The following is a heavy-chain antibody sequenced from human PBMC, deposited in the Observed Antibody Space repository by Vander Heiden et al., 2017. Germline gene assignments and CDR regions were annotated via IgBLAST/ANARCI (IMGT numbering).Heavy chain of an antibody. J-gene: IGHJ4*02. CDR2: ISYDGSNK. D-gene: IGHD5-18*01. CDR1: GFTFSSYA. CDR3: ARGSVDTAMAPLDY. V-gene: IGHV3-30*04. Sequence: QVQLVESGGGVVQPGRSLRLSCAASGFTFSSYAMHWVRQAPGKWLEWVVVISYDGSNKYYADSVKGRFTISRDNSKNTLYLQMNSLRAEDTAVYYCARGSVDTAMAPLDYWGQGTLVTVSS.